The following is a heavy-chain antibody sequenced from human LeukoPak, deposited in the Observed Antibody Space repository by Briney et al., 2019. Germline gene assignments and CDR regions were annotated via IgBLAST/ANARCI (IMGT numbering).Heavy chain of an antibody. J-gene: IGHJ4*02. D-gene: IGHD6-19*01. CDR3: ARTRYSSGWYIDY. Sequence: GGSLRLSCAASGFTFSSYSMNWVRQAPGKGLEWVSSISSSSSYIYYADSVKGRFTISRDNAKNSLYLQMNSLRAEDTAVYYCARTRYSSGWYIDYWGQGTLVTVSS. V-gene: IGHV3-21*01. CDR2: ISSSSSYI. CDR1: GFTFSSYS.